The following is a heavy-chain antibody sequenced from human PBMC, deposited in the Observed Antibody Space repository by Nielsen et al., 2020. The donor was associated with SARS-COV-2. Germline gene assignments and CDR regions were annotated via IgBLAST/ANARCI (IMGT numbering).Heavy chain of an antibody. Sequence: ASLKVSCKASGYTFTVYYMHWVRQAPGQGLEWMGWINPNSGGTNYAQKFQGRVTMTEDTSTDTAYMELSSLRSDDTAVYYCAKSGYYDSSGYYQSDAFDIWGQGTMVTVSS. J-gene: IGHJ3*02. CDR1: GYTFTVYY. CDR2: INPNSGGT. D-gene: IGHD3-22*01. V-gene: IGHV1-2*02. CDR3: AKSGYYDSSGYYQSDAFDI.